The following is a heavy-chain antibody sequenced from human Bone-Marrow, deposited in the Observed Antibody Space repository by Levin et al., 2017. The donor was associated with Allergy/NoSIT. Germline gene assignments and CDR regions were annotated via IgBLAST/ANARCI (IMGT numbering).Heavy chain of an antibody. Sequence: SCAASGFAFPNSVMTWVRQAPGKGLEWVSSINSGGYDTYYADSVKGRFTISRDNSKNTLYLQMDSLRADDTAVYYCAKRGDSAAHFDYWGQGSLVTVSS. J-gene: IGHJ4*02. D-gene: IGHD2-21*02. CDR2: INSGGYDT. CDR3: AKRGDSAAHFDY. V-gene: IGHV3-23*01. CDR1: GFAFPNSV.